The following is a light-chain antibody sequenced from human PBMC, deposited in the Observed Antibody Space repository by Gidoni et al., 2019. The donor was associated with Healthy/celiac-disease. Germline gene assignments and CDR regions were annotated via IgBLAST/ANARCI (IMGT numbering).Light chain of an antibody. J-gene: IGKJ4*01. Sequence: EIVLTQSPGTLSLSPGERATLSCRASQSVSSSYLAWYQQKPGQAPRLLIYGASSRATGIPDRCSGSGSGTDFTLTISRLEPEDFAVYYCQQYGSSPPIVTFGGGTKVEIK. CDR3: QQYGSSPPIVT. CDR2: GAS. V-gene: IGKV3-20*01. CDR1: QSVSSSY.